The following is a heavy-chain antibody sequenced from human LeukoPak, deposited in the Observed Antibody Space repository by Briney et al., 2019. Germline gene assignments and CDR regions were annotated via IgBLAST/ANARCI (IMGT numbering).Heavy chain of an antibody. Sequence: SETLSLXCSVSGGSXSXYYWSWIRQXPGKGREWIGIIYYSGSTYYNPSLKSRVPISVDTSKTQSSLKLSSVTAADTAVYYCARQGRGSSSYMEEFDYWGQGTLVTVSS. CDR1: GGSXSXYY. CDR3: ARQGRGSSSYMEEFDY. CDR2: IYYSGST. D-gene: IGHD6-13*01. V-gene: IGHV4-59*04. J-gene: IGHJ4*02.